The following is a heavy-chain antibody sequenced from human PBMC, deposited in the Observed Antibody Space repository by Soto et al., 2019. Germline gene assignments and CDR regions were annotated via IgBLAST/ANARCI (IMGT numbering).Heavy chain of an antibody. V-gene: IGHV1-18*01. CDR3: ARDPLPLYYYDSSGYWDYFDY. CDR2: ISAYNGNT. J-gene: IGHJ4*02. D-gene: IGHD3-22*01. CDR1: GYTFTSYG. Sequence: ASVKVSCKASGYTFTSYGISWVRQAPGQGLEWMGWISAYNGNTNYAQKLQGRVTMTTDTSTSTAYMELRSLRSDDTAVYYCARDPLPLYYYDSSGYWDYFDYWGQGTLVTVS.